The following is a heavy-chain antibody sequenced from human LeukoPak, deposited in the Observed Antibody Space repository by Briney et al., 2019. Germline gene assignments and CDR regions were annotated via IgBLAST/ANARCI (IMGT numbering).Heavy chain of an antibody. CDR2: IRYDGSNK. CDR3: AKDSRFGVIYYYYMDV. D-gene: IGHD3-10*01. V-gene: IGHV3-30*02. J-gene: IGHJ6*03. Sequence: GGSLRLSCAASGFTFSSYGMHWVRQAPGKGLEGVAFIRYDGSNKYYADSVKGRFTISRDNSKNTLYLQMNSLRAEDTAVYYCAKDSRFGVIYYYYMDVWGKGTTVTISS. CDR1: GFTFSSYG.